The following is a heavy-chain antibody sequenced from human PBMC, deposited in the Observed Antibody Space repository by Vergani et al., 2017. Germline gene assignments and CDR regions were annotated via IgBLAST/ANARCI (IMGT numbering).Heavy chain of an antibody. J-gene: IGHJ4*02. V-gene: IGHV4-39*07. Sequence: QVQLQESGPGLVKPSQTLSLTCTVSGGSISSGSYYWSWIRQPPGKGLEWIGEINHSGSTNYNPSLKSRVTISVDTSKNQFSLKLSSVTAADTAVYYCARGGRRGYSLIEYWGQGTLVTVSS. CDR2: INHSGST. D-gene: IGHD5-18*01. CDR1: GGSISSGSYY. CDR3: ARGGRRGYSLIEY.